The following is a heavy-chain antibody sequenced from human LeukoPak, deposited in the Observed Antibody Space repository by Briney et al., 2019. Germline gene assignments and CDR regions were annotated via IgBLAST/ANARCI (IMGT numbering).Heavy chain of an antibody. V-gene: IGHV3-74*01. CDR1: GFTFSSYW. Sequence: PGGSLRLSCAASGFTFSSYWMHWVRQAPGKGLVWVSRINSDGSSTSYADSVKGRFTISRDNAKNTLYLQMNSLRAEDTAVYYCAREIQEWVTMVRGVTARYRHDYFDYWGQGTLVTVSS. D-gene: IGHD3-10*01. J-gene: IGHJ4*02. CDR2: INSDGSST. CDR3: AREIQEWVTMVRGVTARYRHDYFDY.